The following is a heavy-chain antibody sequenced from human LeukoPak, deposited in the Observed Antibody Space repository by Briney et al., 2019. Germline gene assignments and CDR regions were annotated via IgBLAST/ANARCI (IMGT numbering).Heavy chain of an antibody. CDR3: AKEGTASKPSDLDY. CDR2: IRYDGSYK. V-gene: IGHV3-30*02. J-gene: IGHJ4*02. Sequence: GGSLRLSCAASGFIFSDYGVHWVRQAPGKGLEWVTFIRYDGSYKYYADSVKGRFTISRDNSKKILYLQMNSLSSEDTAVYYCAKEGTASKPSDLDYWGQGTLVTVSS. CDR1: GFIFSDYG. D-gene: IGHD1/OR15-1a*01.